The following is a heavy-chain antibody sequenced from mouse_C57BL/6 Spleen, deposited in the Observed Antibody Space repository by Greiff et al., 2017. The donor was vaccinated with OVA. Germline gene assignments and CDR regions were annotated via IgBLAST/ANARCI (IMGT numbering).Heavy chain of an antibody. CDR2: INYDGSST. CDR1: GFTFSDYY. CDR3: AREGVFHYYFDY. J-gene: IGHJ2*01. Sequence: EVQVVESEGGLVQPGSSMKLSCTASGFTFSDYYMAWVRQVPEKGLEWVANINYDGSSTYYLDSLKSRFIISRDNAKNILYLQMSSLKSEDTATYYCAREGVFHYYFDYWGQGTTLTVSS. V-gene: IGHV5-16*01. D-gene: IGHD1-1*02.